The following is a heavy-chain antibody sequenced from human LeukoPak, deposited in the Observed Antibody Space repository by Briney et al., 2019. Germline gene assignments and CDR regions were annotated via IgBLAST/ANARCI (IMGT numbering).Heavy chain of an antibody. Sequence: GRSLRLSCAASGFTFDDYAMFWVRQAPGKGLEWVSGISWNSKNIGYAASVKGRFTISRDNAKNSLYLQMNSLRAEDTAFYYRAKGNRDSSGFYYYYGMDVWGQGTTVTVSS. CDR1: GFTFDDYA. CDR2: ISWNSKNI. D-gene: IGHD3-22*01. V-gene: IGHV3-9*01. CDR3: AKGNRDSSGFYYYYGMDV. J-gene: IGHJ6*02.